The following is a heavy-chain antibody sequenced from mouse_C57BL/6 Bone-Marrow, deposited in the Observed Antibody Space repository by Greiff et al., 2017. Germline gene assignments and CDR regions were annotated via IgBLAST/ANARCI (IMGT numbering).Heavy chain of an antibody. CDR3: ATLLPYWYFDV. CDR2: IDPSDSYT. CDR1: GYTFTSYW. D-gene: IGHD1-2*01. V-gene: IGHV1-59*01. J-gene: IGHJ1*03. Sequence: VQLQQPGAELVRPGTSVKLSCKASGYTFTSYWMHWVKQRPGQGLEWIGVIDPSDSYTNYNQKFKGKATLTVDTSSSPAYMQLSSLTSEDSAVYYCATLLPYWYFDVWGTGTTVTVSS.